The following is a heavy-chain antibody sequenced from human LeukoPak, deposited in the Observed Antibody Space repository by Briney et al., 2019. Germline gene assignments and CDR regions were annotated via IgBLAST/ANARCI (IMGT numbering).Heavy chain of an antibody. CDR3: ARVDADYDFWSGYYSSLAFDI. Sequence: GGSLRLSCAASGFTFSSYEMNWVRQAPGKGLEWVSYISSSGSTIYYADSVKGRFTISRDNAKNSLYLQMNSLRAEDTAVYYCARVDADYDFWSGYYSSLAFDIWGQGTMVTVSS. D-gene: IGHD3-3*01. V-gene: IGHV3-48*03. CDR1: GFTFSSYE. CDR2: ISSSGSTI. J-gene: IGHJ3*02.